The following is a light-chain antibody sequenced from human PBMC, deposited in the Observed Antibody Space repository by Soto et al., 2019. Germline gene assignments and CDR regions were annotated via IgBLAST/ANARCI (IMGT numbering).Light chain of an antibody. J-gene: IGKJ4*01. V-gene: IGKV1-39*01. CDR2: AAS. CDR3: QQSYSTPLT. Sequence: DIQMTQSPSSLSVSVGDRVTITCRASQSIGGFLNWYQQKLGKAPKLLIYAASSLQSGVPSRFSGSGSGTDFTLTISSLKPEDFATYYCQQSYSTPLTVGGGTKA. CDR1: QSIGGF.